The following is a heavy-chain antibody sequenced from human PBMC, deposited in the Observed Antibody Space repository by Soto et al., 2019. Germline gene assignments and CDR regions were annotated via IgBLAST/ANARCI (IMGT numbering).Heavy chain of an antibody. CDR2: IDYSGST. D-gene: IGHD3-3*01. CDR3: ARWWSGSRQGFDP. V-gene: IGHV4-31*03. J-gene: IGHJ5*02. Sequence: QVQLQESGPGLVKPSQTLSLTCTVSGGSISSGDYYWSWIRQHPGKGLEWIGYIDYSGSTYVNPSMKRRVTISVGTTTNQFSLKLSSLTAADTAVYYCARWWSGSRQGFDPWGQGTLVTVSS. CDR1: GGSISSGDYY.